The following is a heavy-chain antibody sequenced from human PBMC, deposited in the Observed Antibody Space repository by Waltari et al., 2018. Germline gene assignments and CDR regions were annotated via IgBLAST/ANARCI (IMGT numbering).Heavy chain of an antibody. V-gene: IGHV3-53*02. CDR1: GFHVITHY. J-gene: IGHJ4*02. CDR2: IYSGGST. Sequence: EVQMVETGGGLIQPGGSLRLSCAVSGFHVITHYMTWVRQPPGKGLEWVSYIYSGGSTYYADSVKGRFTISRDNSKNTLYLQMNNLRAEDTAVYYCARENSGSYGEFDFWGQGTLVTVSS. D-gene: IGHD1-26*01. CDR3: ARENSGSYGEFDF.